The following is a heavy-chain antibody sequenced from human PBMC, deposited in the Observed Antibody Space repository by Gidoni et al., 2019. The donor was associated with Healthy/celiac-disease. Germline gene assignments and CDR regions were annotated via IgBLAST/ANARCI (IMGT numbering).Heavy chain of an antibody. V-gene: IGHV3-20*04. J-gene: IGHJ6*02. CDR1: GFPFDDHG. D-gene: IGHD3-9*01. CDR3: ARDRRGYDILTGYTYYYYGMDV. CDR2: INWNGGRT. Sequence: EVQLVESGGGVVRPGGSLRLPCAASGFPFDDHGMCWVRQAPGKGLGWVSGINWNGGRTGYADSVKGRFTISRDNAKNSLYLQMNILRAEDTALYYCARDRRGYDILTGYTYYYYGMDVWGQGTTVTVSS.